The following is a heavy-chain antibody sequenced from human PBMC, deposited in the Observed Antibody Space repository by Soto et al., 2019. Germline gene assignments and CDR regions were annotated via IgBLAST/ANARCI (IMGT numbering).Heavy chain of an antibody. V-gene: IGHV3-9*01. Sequence: EVQLVESGGGLVQPGRSLRLSCAASGFTFDDYAMHWVRQAPGKGLEWVSGISWNSGSIGYADSVKGRFTISRDNAKNSLFLQMNSLRAEETALYYCARDLSPRVGSSSAFYFDYWGQGTLVTVSS. D-gene: IGHD6-6*01. J-gene: IGHJ4*02. CDR3: ARDLSPRVGSSSAFYFDY. CDR2: ISWNSGSI. CDR1: GFTFDDYA.